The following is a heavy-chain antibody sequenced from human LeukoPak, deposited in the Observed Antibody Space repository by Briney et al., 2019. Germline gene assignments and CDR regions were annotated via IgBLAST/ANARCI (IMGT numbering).Heavy chain of an antibody. V-gene: IGHV3-30-3*01. CDR1: GFTFSSYA. CDR2: ISYDGTIK. J-gene: IGHJ4*02. CDR3: ATVVVVAGVDY. Sequence: GRSLRLSCVAYGFTFSSYAIHWVRQAPGKGLEWVAVISYDGTIKYYADSVKGRFTISRDNSKNTLYLQMNSLRAEDTAVYYCATVVVVAGVDYWGQGTLVTVSS. D-gene: IGHD2-15*01.